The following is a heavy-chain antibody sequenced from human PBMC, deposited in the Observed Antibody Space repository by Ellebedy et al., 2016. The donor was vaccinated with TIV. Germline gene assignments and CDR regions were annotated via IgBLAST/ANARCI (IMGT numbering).Heavy chain of an antibody. CDR1: GFTFGDYA. CDR2: IRSKAYGGTT. CDR3: SRGYCSGGSCHGGVSYYYYYGMDV. D-gene: IGHD2-15*01. V-gene: IGHV3-49*04. Sequence: PGGSLRLSCTASGFTFGDYAMTWVRQAPGKGLEWVGIIRSKAYGGTTEYAASVKGRFTISRDDSKSIAYLQMNSLKSEDTAVYYCSRGYCSGGSCHGGVSYYYYYGMDVWGQGTTVTVSS. J-gene: IGHJ6*02.